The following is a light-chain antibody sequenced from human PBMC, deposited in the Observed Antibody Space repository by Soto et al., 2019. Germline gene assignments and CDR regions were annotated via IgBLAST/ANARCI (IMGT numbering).Light chain of an antibody. V-gene: IGKV3-20*01. J-gene: IGKJ1*01. CDR1: QSVTTQ. CDR2: GAS. Sequence: IVLTQPPGTLSLSPGERATLSCRASQSVTTQLAWYQQKPGQAPRLIIHGASSRATGVPDRITGSGSGTDFTLSISRLEPEDFAVYYCQQYGGSTRTFGQGTKVEIK. CDR3: QQYGGSTRT.